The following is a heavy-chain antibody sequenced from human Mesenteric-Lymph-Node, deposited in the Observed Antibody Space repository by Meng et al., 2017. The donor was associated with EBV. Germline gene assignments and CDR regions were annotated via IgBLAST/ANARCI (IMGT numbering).Heavy chain of an antibody. CDR3: ARQGYCRTTTCSTWFDP. Sequence: QVQLQQVGAGLLKPSETLSLTCVIYGGSFSGYSWNWIRQGPGKGLEWIGKIHHSETADYNPSLEDRVIISADTSKNQFSLKLTSVTAADTAVYYCARQGYCRTTTCSTWFDPWGQGTLVTVSS. CDR1: GGSFSGYS. D-gene: IGHD2-2*01. J-gene: IGHJ5*02. CDR2: IHHSETA. V-gene: IGHV4-34*01.